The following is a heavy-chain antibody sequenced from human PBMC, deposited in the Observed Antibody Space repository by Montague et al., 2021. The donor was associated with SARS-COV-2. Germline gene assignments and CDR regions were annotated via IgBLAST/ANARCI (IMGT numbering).Heavy chain of an antibody. J-gene: IGHJ4*02. Sequence: SETLSLTCAVYGGSLSGYYWSWIRQPPGKGLEWIGEINHSGSTNYNPSLKSRVTISLDTSKNQFSLKLTSVTPEDTAVYYCTRAVWGVQDYWGQGSLVTVSS. D-gene: IGHD3-10*01. CDR3: TRAVWGVQDY. V-gene: IGHV4-34*01. CDR1: GGSLSGYY. CDR2: INHSGST.